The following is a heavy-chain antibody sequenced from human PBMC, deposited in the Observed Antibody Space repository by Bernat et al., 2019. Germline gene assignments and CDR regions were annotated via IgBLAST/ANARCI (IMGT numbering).Heavy chain of an antibody. J-gene: IGHJ4*02. D-gene: IGHD2-15*01. V-gene: IGHV3-23*01. CDR3: ARVSGGKKKYFDY. CDR1: GFTFSSYA. CDR2: ISGSGGST. Sequence: EVQLLESGGDLVQPGGSLRLSCAASGFTFSSYAMSWVRQAPGKGLEWVSAISGSGGSTYYADSVKGRFTISRDNSKNTLYLQMNSLRAEDTAVYYCARVSGGKKKYFDYWGQGTLVTVSS.